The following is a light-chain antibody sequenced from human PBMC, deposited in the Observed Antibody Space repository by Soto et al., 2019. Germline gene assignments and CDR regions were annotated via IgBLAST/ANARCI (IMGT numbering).Light chain of an antibody. J-gene: IGKJ5*01. Sequence: IQMTQSPSSLSASVGDRVTITCRASQGITNYLNWYQQKPGKAPKLLIYGASNLETGVPSRFSGSGSGTDFTFTISSLQAEDIATYFCQQYDSVFTFGQGTRLEIK. CDR2: GAS. CDR1: QGITNY. CDR3: QQYDSVFT. V-gene: IGKV1-33*01.